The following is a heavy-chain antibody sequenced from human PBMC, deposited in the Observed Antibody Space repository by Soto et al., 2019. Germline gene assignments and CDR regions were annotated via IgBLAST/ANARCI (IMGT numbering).Heavy chain of an antibody. J-gene: IGHJ6*02. CDR2: IIPIFGTA. D-gene: IGHD3-22*01. Sequence: ASVKVSCKASGGTFSSYAISWVRQAPGQGLEWMGGIIPIFGTANYAQKFQGRVTITADESTSTAYMELSSLRSEDTAVYYCASVLKPPEKTHLRGVLVVTNYGMDVWGQGTTVTVSS. CDR1: GGTFSSYA. CDR3: ASVLKPPEKTHLRGVLVVTNYGMDV. V-gene: IGHV1-69*13.